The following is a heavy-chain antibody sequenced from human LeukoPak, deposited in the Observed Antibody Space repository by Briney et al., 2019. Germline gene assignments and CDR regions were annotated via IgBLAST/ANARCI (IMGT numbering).Heavy chain of an antibody. CDR1: GGTFSSCA. D-gene: IGHD3-9*01. V-gene: IGHV1-69*13. CDR3: ALQPRYFDWFLV. Sequence: ASVKVSCKASGGTFSSCAINWVRQAPGQGLEWMGGIIPIFGTANYAQKFQGRVTITADESTSTAYMELSSLRSEDTAVYYCALQPRYFDWFLVWGQGTLVTVPS. J-gene: IGHJ4*02. CDR2: IIPIFGTA.